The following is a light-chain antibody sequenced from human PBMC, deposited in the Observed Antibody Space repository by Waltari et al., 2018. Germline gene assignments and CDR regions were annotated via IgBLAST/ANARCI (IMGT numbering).Light chain of an antibody. CDR3: QQYYSTLLT. V-gene: IGKV4-1*01. J-gene: IGKJ4*01. Sequence: DIVMTQSPDSLAVSLGERATINCKSSQSVFYSSNNKNYLAWYQQKPGQPPKLLIYWASTREAGVPNRVSGSGSGTDFTLTISSLQAEDVAVYYCQQYYSTLLTFGGGTKVEIK. CDR2: WAS. CDR1: QSVFYSSNNKNY.